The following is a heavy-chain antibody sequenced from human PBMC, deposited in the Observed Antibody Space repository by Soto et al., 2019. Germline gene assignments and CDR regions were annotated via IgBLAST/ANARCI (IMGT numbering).Heavy chain of an antibody. J-gene: IGHJ6*02. CDR3: GKNIRLYDYGMAV. CDR1: GFTFRDYA. Sequence: EVQLVESGGDLVQPGRSLRLSCAASGFTFRDYAMHWVRRAPGKGLEWVSGIKWNGDVIGYADSVKGRFTISRDNAKNSLYLQMNSLRGEDTALYYCGKNIRLYDYGMAVWGQGTPVTVSS. V-gene: IGHV3-9*01. D-gene: IGHD3-16*01. CDR2: IKWNGDVI.